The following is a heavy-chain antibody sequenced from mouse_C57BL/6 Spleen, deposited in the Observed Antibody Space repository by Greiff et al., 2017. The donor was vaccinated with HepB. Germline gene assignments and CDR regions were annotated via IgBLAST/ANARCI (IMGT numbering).Heavy chain of an antibody. CDR1: GYAFSSYW. CDR2: IYPGDGDT. Sequence: QVQLQESGAELVKPGASVKISCKASGYAFSSYWMNWVKQRPGKGLEWIGQIYPGDGDTNYNGKFKGKATLTADKSSSTAYMQLSSLTSEDSAVYFCESSWMTNEGPWLAYWGQGTLVTVSA. CDR3: ESSWMTNEGPWLAY. J-gene: IGHJ3*01. V-gene: IGHV1-80*01.